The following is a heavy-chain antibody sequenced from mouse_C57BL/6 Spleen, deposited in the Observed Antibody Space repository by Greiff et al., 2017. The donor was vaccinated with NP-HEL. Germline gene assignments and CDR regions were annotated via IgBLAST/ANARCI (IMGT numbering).Heavy chain of an antibody. CDR2: SDSET. Sequence: SDSETHYNQKFKDKATLTVDKSSSTAYMQLSSLTSEDSAVYYCARSAPGYWGQGTTLTVSS. CDR3: ARSAPGY. V-gene: IGHV1-52*01. J-gene: IGHJ2*01.